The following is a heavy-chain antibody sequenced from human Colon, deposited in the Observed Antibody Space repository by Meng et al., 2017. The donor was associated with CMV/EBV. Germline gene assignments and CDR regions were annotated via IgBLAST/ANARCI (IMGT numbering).Heavy chain of an antibody. CDR1: GGTFSSYA. J-gene: IGHJ4*02. CDR2: IIPIFGTA. CDR3: ARDIDSAEGY. V-gene: IGHV1-69*12. D-gene: IGHD1-26*01. Sequence: VQVGQAGAEVKKPGSSGKVACKASGGTFSSYAISWVRQAPGQGLEWMGGIIPIFGTANYAQKFQGRVTITADESTSTAYMELSSLRSEDTAVYYCARDIDSAEGYWGQGTLVTVSS.